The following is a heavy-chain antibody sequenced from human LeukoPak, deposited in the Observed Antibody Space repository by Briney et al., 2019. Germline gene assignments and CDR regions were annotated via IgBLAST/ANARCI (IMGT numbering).Heavy chain of an antibody. Sequence: GGSLRLSCAASGFTLSSYDMHWVRQAPGKGLEYVSVISSDGDYTYYANSVKGRFTVSRDNSKNTLHLQMGSLRAEDMAVYYCARRGYSYGLDYWGQGTLVTVSS. CDR1: GFTLSSYD. J-gene: IGHJ4*02. V-gene: IGHV3-64*01. D-gene: IGHD5-18*01. CDR3: ARRGYSYGLDY. CDR2: ISSDGDYT.